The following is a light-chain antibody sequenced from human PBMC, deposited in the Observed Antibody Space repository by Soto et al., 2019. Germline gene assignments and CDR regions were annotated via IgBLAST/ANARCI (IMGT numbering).Light chain of an antibody. CDR2: DAS. Sequence: DIPMTQSPSTLSAPVGDRVTITCRASQSLSSWLAWYQQRPGKAPKLLIYDASSLESGVPSRFSGSGSATEFTLTISSLQPDDFATYYCQQYDSYPWTFGQGTKVEIK. CDR3: QQYDSYPWT. J-gene: IGKJ1*01. V-gene: IGKV1-5*01. CDR1: QSLSSW.